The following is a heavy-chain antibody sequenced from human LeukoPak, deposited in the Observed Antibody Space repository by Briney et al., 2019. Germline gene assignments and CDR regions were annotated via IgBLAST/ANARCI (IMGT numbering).Heavy chain of an antibody. V-gene: IGHV4-34*01. CDR3: ARSRLQLWFSHYYYMDV. Sequence: PSETLSLTCAVYGGSLSGYYWSWIRQPPGKGLEWIGEINHSGSTNYNPSLKSRVTISVDTSKNQFSLKLSSVTAADTAVYYCARSRLQLWFSHYYYMDVWGKGTTVTVSS. D-gene: IGHD5-18*01. CDR1: GGSLSGYY. J-gene: IGHJ6*03. CDR2: INHSGST.